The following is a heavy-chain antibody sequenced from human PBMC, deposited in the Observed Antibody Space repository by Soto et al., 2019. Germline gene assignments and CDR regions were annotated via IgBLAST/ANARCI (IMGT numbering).Heavy chain of an antibody. J-gene: IGHJ6*02. D-gene: IGHD2-2*01. CDR3: ARGQLPPYYYYYGMDV. V-gene: IGHV3-48*03. CDR2: ISSSGSTI. CDR1: GFTFSSYE. Sequence: PGGSLRLSXAASGFTFSSYEMNWVRQAPGKGLEWVSYISSSGSTIYYADSVKGRFTISRDNAKNSLYLQMNSLRAEDTAVYYCARGQLPPYYYYYGMDVWGQGTTVTVSS.